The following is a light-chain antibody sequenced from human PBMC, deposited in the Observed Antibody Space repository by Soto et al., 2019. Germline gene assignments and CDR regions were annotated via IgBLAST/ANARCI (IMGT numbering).Light chain of an antibody. J-gene: IGKJ1*01. V-gene: IGKV3-15*01. Sequence: EIVMTQSPATLSVSPGERATLSCRGSQSVSSNLAWYQQKPGQARRLLIFGASTRASGIPTRFSGSGSGSEFTLTISSLQAEDFAVYYCQHSNSWPPTFGQGTKVDI. CDR3: QHSNSWPPT. CDR2: GAS. CDR1: QSVSSN.